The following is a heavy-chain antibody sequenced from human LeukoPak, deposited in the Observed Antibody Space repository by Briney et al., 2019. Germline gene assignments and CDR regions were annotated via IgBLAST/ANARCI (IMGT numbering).Heavy chain of an antibody. D-gene: IGHD4-23*01. CDR1: GYTFTGYY. J-gene: IGHJ4*02. Sequence: ASVKVSCKASGYTFTGYYMHWVRQAPGQGLEWMGWINPNSGGTNYAQKFQGRVTMTRDTSISTAYMELSRLRSDDTAVYYCERGDYGGNYLDYWGQGTLVTVSS. V-gene: IGHV1-2*02. CDR2: INPNSGGT. CDR3: ERGDYGGNYLDY.